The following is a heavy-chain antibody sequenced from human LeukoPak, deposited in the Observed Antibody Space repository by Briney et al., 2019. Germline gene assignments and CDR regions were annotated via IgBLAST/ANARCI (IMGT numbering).Heavy chain of an antibody. CDR1: GGSISSSSYY. J-gene: IGHJ2*01. Sequence: SETLSLTCAVSGGSISSSSYYWGWIRQPPGKGLEWIGSIYYSGSTNYNPSLKSRVTISVDTSKNQFSLKLSSVTAADTAVYYCARRQQQLVGWYFDLWGRGTLVTVSS. V-gene: IGHV4-39*07. CDR3: ARRQQQLVGWYFDL. CDR2: IYYSGST. D-gene: IGHD6-13*01.